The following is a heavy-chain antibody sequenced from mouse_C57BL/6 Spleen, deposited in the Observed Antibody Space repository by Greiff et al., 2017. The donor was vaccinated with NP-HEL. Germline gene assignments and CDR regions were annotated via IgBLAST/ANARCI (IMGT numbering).Heavy chain of an antibody. J-gene: IGHJ2*01. D-gene: IGHD4-1*01. CDR3: AREENWDGYFDY. CDR1: GYSITSGYY. V-gene: IGHV3-6*01. Sequence: DVQLQESGPGLVKPSQSLSLTCSVTGYSITSGYYWNWIRQFPGNKLEWMGYISYDGSNNYNPSLKNRISITRDTSKNQFFLKLNSVTTEDTATYYCAREENWDGYFDYWGQGTTLTVSS. CDR2: ISYDGSN.